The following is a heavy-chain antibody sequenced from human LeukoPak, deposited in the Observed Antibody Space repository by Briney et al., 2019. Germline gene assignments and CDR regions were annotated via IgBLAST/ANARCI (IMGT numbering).Heavy chain of an antibody. D-gene: IGHD2-15*01. CDR3: AREGGGSPFDY. CDR2: ISSSSSTI. J-gene: IGHJ4*02. V-gene: IGHV3-48*01. CDR1: GFTFSSYW. Sequence: QPGGSLRLSCAASGFTFSSYWMSWVRQAPGKGLEWVSYISSSSSTIYYADSVKGRFTISRDNAKNSLYLQMNSLRAEDTAVYYCAREGGGSPFDYWGQGTLVTVSS.